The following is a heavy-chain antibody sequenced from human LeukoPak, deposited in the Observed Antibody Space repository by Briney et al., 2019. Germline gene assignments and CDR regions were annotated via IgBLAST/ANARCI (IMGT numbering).Heavy chain of an antibody. Sequence: GGSLRLSCAASRFTFSRYSMNWVRQAPGKGLEWASYISSSSSTMYYADSVKGRFTISRDSAKNSLYLQMNSLRVEDTAVYYCARDPYSGYDLQAFDYWGQGTLVTVSS. J-gene: IGHJ4*02. CDR2: ISSSSSTM. CDR1: RFTFSRYS. V-gene: IGHV3-48*01. D-gene: IGHD5-12*01. CDR3: ARDPYSGYDLQAFDY.